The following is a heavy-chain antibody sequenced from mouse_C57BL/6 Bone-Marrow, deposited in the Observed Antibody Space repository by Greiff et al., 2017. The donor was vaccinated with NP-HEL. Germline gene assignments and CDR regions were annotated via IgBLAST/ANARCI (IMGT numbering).Heavy chain of an antibody. D-gene: IGHD2-5*01. J-gene: IGHJ2*01. V-gene: IGHV1-50*01. CDR2: IDPSDSYT. CDR3: ARGSNYDY. Sequence: VQLQQPGAELVKPGASVKLSCKASGYTFTSNWMQWVKQRPGQGLEWIGEIDPSDSYTNYNQKFKGKATLTVDTSSSTAYMQLSSLTSEDSAVYYCARGSNYDYWGQGTTLTVSS. CDR1: GYTFTSNW.